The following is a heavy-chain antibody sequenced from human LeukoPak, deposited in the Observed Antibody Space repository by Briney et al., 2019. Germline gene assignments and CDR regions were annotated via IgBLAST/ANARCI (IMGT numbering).Heavy chain of an antibody. J-gene: IGHJ6*02. V-gene: IGHV4-61*01. Sequence: SETLSLTCTVSGGSFSSGSYWWSWIRQPPGKGLEWIGCIYYSGSTDYNPSLKSRVTISLDTSKNQFSLKLSSVTAADTAVYYCARERDTMIDYGMDVWGQGTTVTVSS. CDR2: IYYSGST. CDR3: ARERDTMIDYGMDV. D-gene: IGHD3-22*01. CDR1: GGSFSSGSYW.